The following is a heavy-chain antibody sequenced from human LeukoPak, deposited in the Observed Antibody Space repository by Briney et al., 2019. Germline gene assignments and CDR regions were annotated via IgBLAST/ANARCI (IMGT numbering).Heavy chain of an antibody. CDR3: ATAGNYYDSSGYCC. V-gene: IGHV1-24*01. D-gene: IGHD3-22*01. J-gene: IGHJ4*02. CDR1: GYTLTELS. Sequence: ASVKVSCKVSGYTLTELSMHWVRQAPGKGLEWMGGLDPEDGETIYAQKFQGRVTMTEDTSTDTAYMELSSLRSEDTAVYYCATAGNYYDSSGYCCWGQGTLVTVSS. CDR2: LDPEDGET.